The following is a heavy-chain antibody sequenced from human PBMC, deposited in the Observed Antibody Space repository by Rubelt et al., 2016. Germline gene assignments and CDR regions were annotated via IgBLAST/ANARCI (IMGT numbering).Heavy chain of an antibody. V-gene: IGHV3-74*01. CDR3: ARESHDYVWGSYRLTIFTAETEYFQH. CDR2: INSDGSST. D-gene: IGHD3-16*02. Sequence: VSRINSDGSSTSYADSVKGRFTISRDNAKNSLYLQMNSLRAEDTAVYYCARESHDYVWGSYRLTIFTAETEYFQHWGQGTLVTVSS. J-gene: IGHJ1*01.